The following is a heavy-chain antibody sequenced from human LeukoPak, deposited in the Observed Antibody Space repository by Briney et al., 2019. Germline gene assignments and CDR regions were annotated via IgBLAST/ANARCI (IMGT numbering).Heavy chain of an antibody. CDR3: ARGRTLGRGLHFDY. J-gene: IGHJ4*02. CDR2: ICWNSGII. CDR1: GFTFDDYA. D-gene: IGHD1-26*01. V-gene: IGHV3-9*01. Sequence: PGGCLRLSCVASGFTFDDYALHRVRQAPGKGLEWVSGICWNSGIIGYADSVKGRFTIYRDNAKNSLYLQMNSLRAEDTAVYYCARGRTLGRGLHFDYWGKGTRVTVSS.